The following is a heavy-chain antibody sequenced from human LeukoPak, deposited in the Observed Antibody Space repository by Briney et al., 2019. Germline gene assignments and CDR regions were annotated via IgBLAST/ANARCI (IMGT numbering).Heavy chain of an antibody. D-gene: IGHD3-10*01. CDR1: GYTFTGYY. CDR3: AVWFGELSRYY. Sequence: ASVKVSCKASGYTFTGYYIHWVRQAPGQGLEWMGWINPNSGGTIYTQKFQARVTMTRDTPISTVYMELNRLRSDDTAVFYCAVWFGELSRYYWGQGTLVTVSS. CDR2: INPNSGGT. J-gene: IGHJ4*02. V-gene: IGHV1-2*02.